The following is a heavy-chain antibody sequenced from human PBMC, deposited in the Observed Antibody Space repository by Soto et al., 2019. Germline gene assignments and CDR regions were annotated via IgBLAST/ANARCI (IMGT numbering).Heavy chain of an antibody. Sequence: QVQLQESGPGLVKPSQTLSLTCTVSGGSISSGGYYWRWIRQHPGKGLEWIGCIYYSGSTYYNPSLGGRVTNPVETSKNQFSLTLSAVTAADTAVYYCARESPSIFGVEWYDYWGQGTLVTVSS. CDR3: ARESPSIFGVEWYDY. D-gene: IGHD3-3*01. CDR2: IYYSGST. V-gene: IGHV4-31*03. J-gene: IGHJ4*02. CDR1: GGSISSGGYY.